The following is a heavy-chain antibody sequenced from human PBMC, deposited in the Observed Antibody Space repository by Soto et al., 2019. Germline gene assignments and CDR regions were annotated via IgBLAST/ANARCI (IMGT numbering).Heavy chain of an antibody. CDR2: IWYDGSNK. Sequence: GGSLRLSCAASGFTFSSYGMHWFRQAPGKGLEWVAVIWYDGSNKYYADSVKGRFTISRDNSKNTLYLQMNSLRAEDTAVYYCARDFPRGSSGPPRFDPWGQGTLVTVSS. D-gene: IGHD3-16*01. CDR1: GFTFSSYG. CDR3: ARDFPRGSSGPPRFDP. J-gene: IGHJ5*02. V-gene: IGHV3-33*01.